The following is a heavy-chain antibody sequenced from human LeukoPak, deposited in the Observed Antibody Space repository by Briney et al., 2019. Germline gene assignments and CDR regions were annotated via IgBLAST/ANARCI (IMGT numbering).Heavy chain of an antibody. CDR2: ISGSGGST. D-gene: IGHD3-22*01. CDR3: ARDEFYYYDSSGYPVDY. Sequence: GGSLRLSCAASGFTSSSYAMSWVRQAPGKGLEWVSAISGSGGSTYYADSVKGRFTISRDNSKNTLYLQMNSLRAEDTAVYYCARDEFYYYDSSGYPVDYWGQGTLVTVSS. CDR1: GFTSSSYA. V-gene: IGHV3-23*01. J-gene: IGHJ4*02.